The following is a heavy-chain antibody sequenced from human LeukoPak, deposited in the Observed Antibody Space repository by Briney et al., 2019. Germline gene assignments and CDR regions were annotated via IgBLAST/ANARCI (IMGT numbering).Heavy chain of an antibody. CDR3: AREVEYYDSSGYSNYFDY. Sequence: PSQTLSLTCTVSGGSISSGGYFWSWIRQYPGKGLEWIGYISYSGSTYDNPILKSRVTISVDTSKNQFSLKLRSVTAADTAVYYCAREVEYYDSSGYSNYFDYWGQGTLVTVSS. J-gene: IGHJ4*02. V-gene: IGHV4-31*03. D-gene: IGHD3-22*01. CDR1: GGSISSGGYF. CDR2: ISYSGST.